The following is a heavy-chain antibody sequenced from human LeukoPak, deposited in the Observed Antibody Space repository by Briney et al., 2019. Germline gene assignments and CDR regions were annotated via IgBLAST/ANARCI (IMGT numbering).Heavy chain of an antibody. D-gene: IGHD2-15*01. J-gene: IGHJ4*02. CDR3: ARDFCSGGSCKAPSDY. CDR1: GYTFTGYY. CDR2: ISAYNGNT. V-gene: IGHV1-18*04. Sequence: GASVTVSCTASGYTFTGYYMHWVRQAPGQGLEWMGWISAYNGNTNYAQKLQGRVTMTTDTSTSTAYMELRSLRSDDTAVYYCARDFCSGGSCKAPSDYWGQGTLVTVSS.